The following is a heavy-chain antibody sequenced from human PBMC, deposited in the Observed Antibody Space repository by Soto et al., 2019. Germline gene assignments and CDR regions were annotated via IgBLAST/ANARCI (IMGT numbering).Heavy chain of an antibody. CDR2: IYWNDDK. J-gene: IGHJ5*02. CDR3: VSGSFPNWFDP. D-gene: IGHD3-10*01. Sequence: QITLKESGPTLVKPTQTLTLTCTFSGFSFSTSGVGVGWIRQPPGKALEWLALIYWNDDKRYSPSLKRRLTITKDTSKNQVVLTMTNMDPVDTATYYCVSGSFPNWFDPWGQGTLVTVSS. CDR1: GFSFSTSGVG. V-gene: IGHV2-5*01.